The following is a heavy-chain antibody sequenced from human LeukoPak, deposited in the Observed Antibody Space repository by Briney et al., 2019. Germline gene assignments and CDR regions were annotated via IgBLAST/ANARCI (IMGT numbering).Heavy chain of an antibody. CDR3: AKEASHGNWYFDL. Sequence: GGSLRLSCAASEFAFGSCGMHWVRQAPGKGLEWVAFISYDTHPQYYADSVKGRFTVSRDNSKNTVFLQLNSLRVEDTAVYYCAKEASHGNWYFDLWGRGTLVTVAS. J-gene: IGHJ2*01. CDR2: ISYDTHPQ. V-gene: IGHV3-30*18. CDR1: EFAFGSCG.